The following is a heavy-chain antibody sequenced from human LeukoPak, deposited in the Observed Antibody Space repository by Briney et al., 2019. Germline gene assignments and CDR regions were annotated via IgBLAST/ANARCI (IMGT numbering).Heavy chain of an antibody. CDR3: ARDSYYDSSGYYPADY. D-gene: IGHD3-22*01. J-gene: IGHJ4*02. V-gene: IGHV3-23*01. Sequence: GGSLRLSCAASGFTFSSYAMSWARQAPGKGLEWVSAISGSGGSTYYADSVKGRFTISRDNSKNTLYLQMNSLRAEDTAVYYCARDSYYDSSGYYPADYWGQGTLVTVSS. CDR1: GFTFSSYA. CDR2: ISGSGGST.